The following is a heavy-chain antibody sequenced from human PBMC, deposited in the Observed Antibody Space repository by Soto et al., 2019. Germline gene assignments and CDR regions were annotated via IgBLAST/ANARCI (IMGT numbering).Heavy chain of an antibody. V-gene: IGHV1-46*01. CDR3: ARGLGLGDC. CDR2: INPNGGST. J-gene: IGHJ4*02. Sequence: QVQLVQSGAEVKKPGASVKVSCKASGYTFSSYYIPWVRQAPGQGLEWIGIINPNGGSTNYAQNYEGRRTVTRDTSTATVYMDLSALTSDDAAIYYCARGLGLGDCWCQGTLVTVSS. CDR1: GYTFSSYY. D-gene: IGHD7-27*01.